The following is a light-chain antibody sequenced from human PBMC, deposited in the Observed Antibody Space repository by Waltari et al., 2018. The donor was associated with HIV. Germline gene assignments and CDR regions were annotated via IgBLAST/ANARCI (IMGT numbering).Light chain of an antibody. V-gene: IGKV3-15*01. Sequence: EVVMTQSPATLSVSPGEGASLSCRASQSISTNLAWYQQKPGQAPRLLIYGASTRATDIPARFSGSGSGTHFTLTIGSLQPEDVALYYCQQYDKWPPWTFGQGTTVDLK. CDR2: GAS. J-gene: IGKJ1*01. CDR1: QSISTN. CDR3: QQYDKWPPWT.